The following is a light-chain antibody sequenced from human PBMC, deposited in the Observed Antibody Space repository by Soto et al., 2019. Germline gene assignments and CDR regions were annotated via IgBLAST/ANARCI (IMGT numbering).Light chain of an antibody. CDR3: SSYTSSSTLYV. CDR2: EVN. V-gene: IGLV2-14*01. Sequence: QSALAQPASVSGSPRQSITISCTGASSDVGGYTYVSWYQQHPGKAPKLMIYEVNNRPSGVSNRFSGSKSGNTASLTISGLQAEDESDYYCSSYTSSSTLYVLGTGPKAAVL. J-gene: IGLJ1*01. CDR1: SSDVGGYTY.